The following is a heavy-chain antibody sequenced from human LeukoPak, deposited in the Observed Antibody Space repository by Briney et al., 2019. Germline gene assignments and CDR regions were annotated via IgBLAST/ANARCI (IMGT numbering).Heavy chain of an antibody. CDR2: IYYSGST. CDR1: GGSISSYY. Sequence: SETLFLTCTVPGGSISSYYWSWIRQPPGKGLEWIGYIYYSGSTNYNPSLKSRVTISVDTSKNQFSLKLSSVTAADTAVYYCARGRGYDSDYWGQGTLVTVSS. CDR3: ARGRGYDSDY. J-gene: IGHJ4*02. D-gene: IGHD5-12*01. V-gene: IGHV4-59*01.